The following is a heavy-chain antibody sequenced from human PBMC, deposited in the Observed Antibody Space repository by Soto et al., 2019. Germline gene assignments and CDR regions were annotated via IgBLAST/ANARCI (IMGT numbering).Heavy chain of an antibody. D-gene: IGHD3-3*01. CDR3: ARDGSHYDFWSGYYRDNWFDP. Sequence: ASVKVSCKASGGTFSSYAISWVRQAPGQGLEWMGWISAYNGNTNYAQKLQGRVTMTTDTSTSTAYMELRSLRSDDTAVYYCARDGSHYDFWSGYYRDNWFDPWGQGTLVTSPQ. V-gene: IGHV1-18*01. CDR1: GGTFSSYA. J-gene: IGHJ5*02. CDR2: ISAYNGNT.